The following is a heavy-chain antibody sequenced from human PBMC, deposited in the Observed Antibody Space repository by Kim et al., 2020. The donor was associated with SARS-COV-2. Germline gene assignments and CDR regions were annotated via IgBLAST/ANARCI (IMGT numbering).Heavy chain of an antibody. Sequence: GGSLRLSCVASGFTFGTFDMRWVRQAPGKGLKWVSGIKTADDTSYYAESVRGRFTVSRDSATNTLYLQMNDLRADDTAVYYCAKGPWISDWG. CDR3: AKGPWISD. D-gene: IGHD5-12*01. V-gene: IGHV3-23*01. J-gene: IGHJ1*01. CDR2: IKTADDTS. CDR1: GFTFGTFD.